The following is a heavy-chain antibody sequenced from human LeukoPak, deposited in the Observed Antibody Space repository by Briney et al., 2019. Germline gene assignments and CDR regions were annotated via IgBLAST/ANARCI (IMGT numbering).Heavy chain of an antibody. CDR3: VRDGSGYDY. V-gene: IGHV3-7*05. D-gene: IGHD6-19*01. CDR2: VNQGGSEK. CDR1: RFTFSNYW. Sequence: GGSLRLSCAASRFTFSNYWMSWVRQPPGKGLEWVANVNQGGSEKYYLNSVKGRFTISRDNAKNSLYLQMNSLRADDTAIYYCVRDGSGYDYWGQGTLVTVSS. J-gene: IGHJ4*02.